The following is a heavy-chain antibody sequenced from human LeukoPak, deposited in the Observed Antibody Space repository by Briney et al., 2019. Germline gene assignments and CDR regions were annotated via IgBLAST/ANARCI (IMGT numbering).Heavy chain of an antibody. J-gene: IGHJ4*02. D-gene: IGHD5-24*01. CDR1: GFIFSDHY. CDR2: IKEDGTET. V-gene: IGHV3-7*03. Sequence: GGSLRLSCAASGFIFSDHYMDWVRQAPGKGLEWVANIKEDGTETYYVDSVKGRFTISRDNAKNSLYLQMNSLRVEDTAVYYCAKEGRSLQTYWGQGTLVTVSS. CDR3: AKEGRSLQTY.